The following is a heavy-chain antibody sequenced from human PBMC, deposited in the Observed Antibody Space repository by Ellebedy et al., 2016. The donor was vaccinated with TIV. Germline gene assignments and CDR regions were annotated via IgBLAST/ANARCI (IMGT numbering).Heavy chain of an antibody. D-gene: IGHD5-18*01. CDR2: ISYDGSNK. CDR1: GFTFSSYA. CDR3: ARGVTEELWLWGLYYFDY. J-gene: IGHJ4*02. V-gene: IGHV3-30-3*01. Sequence: PGGSLRLSCAASGFTFSSYAMHWVRQAPGKGLEWVAVISYDGSNKYYADSVKGRFTISRDNSKNTLYLQMNSLRAEDTAVYYCARGVTEELWLWGLYYFDYWGQGTLVTVSS.